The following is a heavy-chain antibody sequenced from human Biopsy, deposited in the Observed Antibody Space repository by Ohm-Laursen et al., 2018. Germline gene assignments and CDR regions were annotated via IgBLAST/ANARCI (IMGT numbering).Heavy chain of an antibody. Sequence: SDTLSLTCTVSGASMTGYFWTWVRQPAGKGLEWIGHIYTIGDTTYNPSLESRVTMSLDTFKNQFSLKMTSLTAADTAVYFCAGEDEGLLRALDLWGQGTMVTVSS. CDR2: IYTIGDT. D-gene: IGHD3-3*01. CDR1: GASMTGYF. J-gene: IGHJ3*01. CDR3: AGEDEGLLRALDL. V-gene: IGHV4-4*07.